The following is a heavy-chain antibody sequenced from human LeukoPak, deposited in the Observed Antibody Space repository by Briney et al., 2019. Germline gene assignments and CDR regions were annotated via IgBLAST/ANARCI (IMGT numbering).Heavy chain of an antibody. CDR3: AKEKWELGWFDP. J-gene: IGHJ5*02. V-gene: IGHV3-23*01. D-gene: IGHD1-26*01. CDR2: ISGSGGRT. CDR1: GFTFSSYS. Sequence: PGGSLTLSCPASGFTFSSYSMTWVRQAPGKGLECVSGISGSGGRTYYADSVKGRFTISRDNSENTLYLQMNSLRAEDTAVYYCAKEKWELGWFDPWGQGTLVTVSS.